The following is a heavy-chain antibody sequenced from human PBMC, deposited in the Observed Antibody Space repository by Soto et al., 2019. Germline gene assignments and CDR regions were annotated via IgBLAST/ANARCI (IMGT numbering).Heavy chain of an antibody. D-gene: IGHD1-20*01. Sequence: QVQLVQSGAEVKKPGSSVKVSCKASGGTFSSYAISWVRQAPGQGLEWMGGIIPIFGTANYAQKFQGRVPITADECTTTANMELSSLRSEDTAVYYCESPITPGGYFQHWGQGTLVTVSS. J-gene: IGHJ1*01. CDR1: GGTFSSYA. CDR2: IIPIFGTA. CDR3: ESPITPGGYFQH. V-gene: IGHV1-69*12.